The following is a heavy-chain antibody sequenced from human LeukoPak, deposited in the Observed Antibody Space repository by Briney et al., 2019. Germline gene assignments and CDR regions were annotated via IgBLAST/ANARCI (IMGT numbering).Heavy chain of an antibody. Sequence: GGSLRLSCAASGFTFDDYAMHWVRQARGKGLEWVSGISWNSGSIAYADSVKGRFTISRDNAKNSLYLQMNSLRAEDMALYYCAKGYCSSTSCSGDYWGQGTLVTVSS. J-gene: IGHJ4*02. CDR1: GFTFDDYA. D-gene: IGHD2-2*01. CDR2: ISWNSGSI. V-gene: IGHV3-9*03. CDR3: AKGYCSSTSCSGDY.